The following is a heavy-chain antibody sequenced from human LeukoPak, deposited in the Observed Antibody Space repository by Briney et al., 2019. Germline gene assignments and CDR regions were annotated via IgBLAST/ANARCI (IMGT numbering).Heavy chain of an antibody. CDR1: GFTFSDYS. CDR3: ARSSGYPFFDY. J-gene: IGHJ4*02. Sequence: SGGSLRLSCEASGFTFSDYSMNWVRQAPGEGLEWLSYITSTSDTIYYADSVKGRFISSRDNAKNSVYLQMNSLRAEDTAVYYCARSSGYPFFDYWGQGTLVTVSS. D-gene: IGHD3-22*01. CDR2: ITSTSDTI. V-gene: IGHV3-48*01.